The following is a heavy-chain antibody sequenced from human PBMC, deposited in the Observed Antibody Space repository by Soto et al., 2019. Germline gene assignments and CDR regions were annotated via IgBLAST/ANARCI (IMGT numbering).Heavy chain of an antibody. CDR2: ISGSDGKA. J-gene: IGHJ4*02. V-gene: IGHV3-23*01. Sequence: EVQLLESGGGLVRPGGPLRLSCTAPGFSFSSYALSWVRQVTGKGLEWVSTISGSDGKAYYADSVKGRFSISRDTSKTTLYLEMTSLRVEDTAVYYCARWSFLDYWGQGTRVTVS. CDR3: ARWSFLDY. CDR1: GFSFSSYA. D-gene: IGHD1-26*01.